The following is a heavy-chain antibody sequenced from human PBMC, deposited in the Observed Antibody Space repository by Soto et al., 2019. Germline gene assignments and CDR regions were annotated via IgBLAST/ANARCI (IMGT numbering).Heavy chain of an antibody. CDR3: AIVSGIYYYGMDV. V-gene: IGHV1-8*01. J-gene: IGHJ6*02. CDR1: GYTFTSYD. Sequence: ASVKVSCKASGYTFTSYDINWVRQATGQEIEWMGWMKPNSSNTGYAQKFQGRVTMTRNTSISTAYMVLSSLRSEDTAVYYCAIVSGIYYYGMDVWGQGTTVTVSS. D-gene: IGHD3-10*01. CDR2: MKPNSSNT.